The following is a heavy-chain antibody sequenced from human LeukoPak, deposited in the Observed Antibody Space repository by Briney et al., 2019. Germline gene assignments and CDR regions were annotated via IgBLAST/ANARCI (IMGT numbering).Heavy chain of an antibody. CDR2: ISYDGSNK. Sequence: PGRSLRLSCAASGFTFSSYGMHWVRQAPGKGLEWVAVISYDGSNKYYADSVKGRFTISRDNSKNTLYLQMNSLRAEDTAVYYCAKAYRIGNYYMDVWGKGTTVTVSS. CDR1: GFTFSSYG. CDR3: AKAYRIGNYYMDV. V-gene: IGHV3-30*18. J-gene: IGHJ6*03. D-gene: IGHD1-26*01.